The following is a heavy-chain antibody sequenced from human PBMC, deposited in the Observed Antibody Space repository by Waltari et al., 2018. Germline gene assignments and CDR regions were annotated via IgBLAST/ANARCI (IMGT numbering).Heavy chain of an antibody. CDR3: ARGPFITIFGVVIMNFDY. D-gene: IGHD3-3*01. CDR1: GYSISSGYY. V-gene: IGHV4-38-2*02. CDR2: IYHSGST. Sequence: QVQLQESGPGLVKPSETLSLTCTVSGYSISSGYYWGWIRPPPGKGLEWIGSIYHSGSTYYNPSLKSRVTISVDTSKNQFSLKLSSVTAADTAVYYCARGPFITIFGVVIMNFDYWGQGTLVTVSS. J-gene: IGHJ4*02.